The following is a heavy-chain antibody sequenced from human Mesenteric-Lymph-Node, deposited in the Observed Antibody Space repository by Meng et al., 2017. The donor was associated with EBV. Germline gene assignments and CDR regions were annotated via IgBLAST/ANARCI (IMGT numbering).Heavy chain of an antibody. CDR3: ARVDYTKSPPWDY. CDR1: GGCFNNYS. CDR2: MEHNESN. Sequence: QGQQMQGAAAVLVPPSGTPSTCGVYGGCFNNYSRSWIRERPAKGLGLVGKMEHNESNNNTHTLKIRVTMAVYTAKNQFQLNLALVSVADTAAYYCARVDYTKSPPWDYWGRGTLVTVSS. J-gene: IGHJ4*02. V-gene: IGHV4-34*01. D-gene: IGHD2-2*02.